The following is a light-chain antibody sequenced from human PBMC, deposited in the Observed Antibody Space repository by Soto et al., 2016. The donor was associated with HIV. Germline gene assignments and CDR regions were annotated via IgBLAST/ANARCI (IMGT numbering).Light chain of an antibody. J-gene: IGKJ2*01. CDR2: KVS. CDR3: MQATQFPYT. V-gene: IGKV2-30*02. CDR1: QSLVHSDGNTY. Sequence: DVVMTQSPLSLPVTLGQPASISCRSSQSLVHSDGNTYLNWFQQRPGQSPRRLIYKVSNRDSGVPDRFSGSGSGTDFTLKISRVEAEDVGVYYCMQATQFPYTFGQGTKAGDQT.